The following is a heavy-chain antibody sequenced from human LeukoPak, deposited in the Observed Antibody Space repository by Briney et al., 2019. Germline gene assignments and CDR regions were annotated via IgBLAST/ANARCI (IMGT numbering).Heavy chain of an antibody. D-gene: IGHD1-26*01. V-gene: IGHV3-30*02. Sequence: GGSLRLSCAASGFTFSSYGMHWVRQAPGKGLEWATFIRSDGSNKYYADSVKGRFTISRDISKNTLYLQMNSLRAEDTAVYYCARDGSNWRDSPPDSWGQGTLVIVSS. CDR3: ARDGSNWRDSPPDS. CDR2: IRSDGSNK. J-gene: IGHJ4*02. CDR1: GFTFSSYG.